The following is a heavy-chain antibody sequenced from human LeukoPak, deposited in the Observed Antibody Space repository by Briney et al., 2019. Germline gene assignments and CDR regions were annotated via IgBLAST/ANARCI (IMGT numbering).Heavy chain of an antibody. CDR2: ISSSGSTI. V-gene: IGHV3-11*01. CDR1: GFTFSDYY. D-gene: IGHD1-26*01. CDR3: ARDLLSHSFTLDY. Sequence: GGSLRLSCAASGFTFSDYYMSWVRQAPGKGLEWVSYISSSGSTIYYADSVKGRFTISRDNAKNSLYLQMNSLRAEDTAVYYCARDLLSHSFTLDYWGQGTLVTVSS. J-gene: IGHJ4*02.